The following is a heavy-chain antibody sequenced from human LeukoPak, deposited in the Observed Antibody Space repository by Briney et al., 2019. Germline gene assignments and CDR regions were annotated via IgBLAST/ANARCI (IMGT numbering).Heavy chain of an antibody. V-gene: IGHV4-30-4*01. CDR2: IYYSGST. CDR1: GGSISSGDYY. J-gene: IGHJ3*02. CDR3: ASDSSGYYRLAFDI. D-gene: IGHD3-22*01. Sequence: SQTLSLTCTVSGGSISSGDYYWSWIRQPPGQGLEWIGYIYYSGSTYYNPSLKSRVTIPVDTSKNQFSLKLSSVTAADTAVYYCASDSSGYYRLAFDIWGQGTMVTVSS.